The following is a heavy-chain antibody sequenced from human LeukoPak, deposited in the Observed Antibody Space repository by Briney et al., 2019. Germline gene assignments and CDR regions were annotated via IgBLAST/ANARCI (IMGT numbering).Heavy chain of an antibody. V-gene: IGHV3-33*01. CDR2: IWYDGSNK. J-gene: IGHJ4*02. CDR1: GFTFSSYG. Sequence: GGSLRLSCAASGFTFSSYGMHWVRQAPGKELEWVAVIWYDGSNKYYADSVKGRFTISRDNSKNTLYLQMNSLRAEDTAVYYCARDHDYGGNSPFDYWGQGTLVTVSS. CDR3: ARDHDYGGNSPFDY. D-gene: IGHD4-23*01.